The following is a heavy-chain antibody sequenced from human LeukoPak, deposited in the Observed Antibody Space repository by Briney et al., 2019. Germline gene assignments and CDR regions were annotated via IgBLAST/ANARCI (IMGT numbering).Heavy chain of an antibody. CDR1: GGSISSYY. V-gene: IGHV4-4*09. J-gene: IGHJ5*02. D-gene: IGHD2-2*02. CDR3: ARRLAAIGWFDL. Sequence: SETLSLTCTVSGGSISSYYWSWLRQPPGKGLEWIGYIYTSGSTNYNPSLKSRVTISVDTSKNQFSLKLSSVTAADTTVYYCARRLAAIGWFDLWGQGTLVTVSS. CDR2: IYTSGST.